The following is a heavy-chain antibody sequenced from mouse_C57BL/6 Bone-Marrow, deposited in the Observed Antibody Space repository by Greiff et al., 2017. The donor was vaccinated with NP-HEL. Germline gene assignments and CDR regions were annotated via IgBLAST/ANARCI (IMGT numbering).Heavy chain of an antibody. V-gene: IGHV1-18*01. Sequence: EVQLQQSGPELVKPGASVKIPCKASGYTFTDYNMDWVKQSHGKSLEWIGDINPNNGGTIYNQKFKGKATLTVDKSSSTAYMELRSLTSEDTAVYYCARKGFDTTVVATDWFDYWGQGTTLTVSS. CDR2: INPNNGGT. J-gene: IGHJ2*01. D-gene: IGHD1-1*01. CDR1: GYTFTDYN. CDR3: ARKGFDTTVVATDWFDY.